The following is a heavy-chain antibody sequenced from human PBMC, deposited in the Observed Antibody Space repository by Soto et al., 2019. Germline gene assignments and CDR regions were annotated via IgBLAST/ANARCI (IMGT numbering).Heavy chain of an antibody. Sequence: QVQLQESGPGLVKPSETLSLTCSISGGSISDYQWSWIRHPPGKGPEWIGYIYYSGRTNYNPSLKSRITISLDTSTQQFSLRLRSVTAADTAVYYCARMRGLGEISPYFEYWGQGALFTVSS. J-gene: IGHJ4*02. D-gene: IGHD3-16*02. CDR3: ARMRGLGEISPYFEY. CDR1: GGSISDYQ. V-gene: IGHV4-59*01. CDR2: IYYSGRT.